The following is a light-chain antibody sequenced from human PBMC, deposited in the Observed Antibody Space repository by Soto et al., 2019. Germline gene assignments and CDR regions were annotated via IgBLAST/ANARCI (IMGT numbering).Light chain of an antibody. CDR2: AAS. CDR1: QSISSY. Sequence: VQMTQSPSSLSASVGDRVTITCRASQSISSYLNWYQQKPGKAPKLLIYAASSLQSGVPSRFSGSGSGTDFTLTISSLQPEDFATYYCQQSYSTLWTFGQGSKADI. V-gene: IGKV1-39*01. J-gene: IGKJ1*01. CDR3: QQSYSTLWT.